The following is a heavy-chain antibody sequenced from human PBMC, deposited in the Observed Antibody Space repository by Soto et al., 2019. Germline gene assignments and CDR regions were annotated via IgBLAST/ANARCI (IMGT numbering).Heavy chain of an antibody. J-gene: IGHJ4*02. CDR1: GGSISSGGYY. Sequence: PSETLSLTCAVSGGSISSGGYYWSWIRQPPGKGLEWIGEINHSGSTNYNPSLKSRVTISVDTSKNQFSLKLSSVAAADTAVYYCARGLTAAGTFYRVYFDYWGQGTLVTVS. CDR3: ARGLTAAGTFYRVYFDY. V-gene: IGHV4-34*01. CDR2: INHSGST. D-gene: IGHD6-13*01.